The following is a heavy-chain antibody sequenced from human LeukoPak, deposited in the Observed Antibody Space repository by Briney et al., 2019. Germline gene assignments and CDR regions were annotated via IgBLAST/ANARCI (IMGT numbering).Heavy chain of an antibody. J-gene: IGHJ4*02. CDR1: GFTFSTYT. CDR3: ARADQGPLDY. D-gene: IGHD2-2*01. Sequence: GGSLRLSCAASGFTFSTYTMIWVRQAPGKGLEWVSSISSSRSYIYYADSVKGRCTISRDNARNTVYLHMNSLRAEDTAVFYCARADQGPLDYWGQGTLVTVSS. CDR2: ISSSRSYI. V-gene: IGHV3-21*01.